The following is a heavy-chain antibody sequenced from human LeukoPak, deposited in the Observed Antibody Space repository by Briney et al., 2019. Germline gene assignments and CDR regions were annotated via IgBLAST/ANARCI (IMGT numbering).Heavy chain of an antibody. V-gene: IGHV1-2*02. J-gene: IGHJ4*02. CDR2: INPNSGGT. Sequence: ASVKVSCKASGYTFTVYYMHWVRQAPGQGLEWMGWINPNSGGTNYAQKFQGRVTMTRDTSISTAYMELSRLRSDDTAVYYCARFLTAAAGPSFDYWGQGTLVTVSS. D-gene: IGHD6-13*01. CDR1: GYTFTVYY. CDR3: ARFLTAAAGPSFDY.